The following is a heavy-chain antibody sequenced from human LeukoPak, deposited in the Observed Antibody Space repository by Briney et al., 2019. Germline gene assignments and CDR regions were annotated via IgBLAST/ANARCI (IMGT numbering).Heavy chain of an antibody. CDR3: ASIKLNGESQHDY. D-gene: IGHD3-10*01. CDR1: GFTFSSYG. V-gene: IGHV3-30*02. J-gene: IGHJ4*02. CDR2: IIYDGSNK. Sequence: GGSLRLSCAASGFTFSSYGMHWVRQAPGKGLEWVAFIIYDGSNKYYADSVKGRFTISRDNSKNTLYLQMNSLRAEDTAVYYCASIKLNGESQHDYWGQGTLVTVSS.